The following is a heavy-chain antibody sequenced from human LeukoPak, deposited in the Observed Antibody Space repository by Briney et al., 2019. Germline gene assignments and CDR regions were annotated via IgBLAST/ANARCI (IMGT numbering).Heavy chain of an antibody. J-gene: IGHJ4*02. Sequence: PSQTLSLTCTVSGGSISSGGYHWSWIRQHPGKGLEWIGYIYYSGSTYYNPSLKSRVTISVDTSKNQFSLKLSSVTAADTAVYYCARVDTAFDYWGQGTLVTVSS. V-gene: IGHV4-31*03. CDR1: GGSISSGGYH. CDR2: IYYSGST. CDR3: ARVDTAFDY. D-gene: IGHD5-18*01.